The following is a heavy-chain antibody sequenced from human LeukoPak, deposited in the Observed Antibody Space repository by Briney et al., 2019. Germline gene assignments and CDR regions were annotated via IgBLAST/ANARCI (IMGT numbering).Heavy chain of an antibody. J-gene: IGHJ4*02. CDR2: INSDGSRT. CDR3: ATIGATTGTY. Sequence: GGSLRLSCAASGFTFSNYWMHWVRQAPGKGLVWVSQINSDGSRTIYADSVKGRFTISRDNAESTVYLQMSSLRVEDTAVYYCATIGATTGTYWGQGTLVTVSS. D-gene: IGHD4-17*01. V-gene: IGHV3-74*01. CDR1: GFTFSNYW.